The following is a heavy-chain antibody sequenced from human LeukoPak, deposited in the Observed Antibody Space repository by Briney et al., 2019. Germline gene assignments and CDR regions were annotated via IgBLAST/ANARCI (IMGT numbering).Heavy chain of an antibody. CDR2: INPNSGGT. V-gene: IGHV1-2*02. D-gene: IGHD3-10*01. CDR1: GYTFTSYY. Sequence: ASVKVSCKASGYTFTSYYMHWVRQAPGQGLEWMGWINPNSGGTNYAQKFQGRVTMTRDTSISTAYMELSRLRSDDTAVYYCARELYYGSGSYAYFDYWGQGTLVTVSS. J-gene: IGHJ4*02. CDR3: ARELYYGSGSYAYFDY.